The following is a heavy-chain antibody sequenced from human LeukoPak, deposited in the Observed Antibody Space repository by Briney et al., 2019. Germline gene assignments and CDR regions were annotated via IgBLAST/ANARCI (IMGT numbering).Heavy chain of an antibody. CDR2: IYSGGST. V-gene: IGHV3-53*01. Sequence: PGGSLRLSCAASGFTVSSNYMSWVRQAPGKGLEWVSVIYSGGSTYYADSVKGRFTISRDNSKNTLYLQMNSLRAEDTAVYYCAKSGGYNYAFFDSWGQGTLVTVSS. D-gene: IGHD5-24*01. CDR1: GFTVSSNY. CDR3: AKSGGYNYAFFDS. J-gene: IGHJ4*02.